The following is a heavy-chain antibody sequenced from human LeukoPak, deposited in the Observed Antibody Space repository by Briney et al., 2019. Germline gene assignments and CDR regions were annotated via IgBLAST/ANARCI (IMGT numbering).Heavy chain of an antibody. CDR1: GGSISSYY. Sequence: SETLSLTCTVSGGSISSYYWSWIRQPPGKGLEWIGYIYYSGSTNYNPSLKSRVTISVDTSKNQFSLKLSSVTAADTAVYYCARHLPPSGYSSSWHRPNYYYGMDVWGQGTTVTVSS. J-gene: IGHJ6*02. CDR2: IYYSGST. V-gene: IGHV4-59*08. CDR3: ARHLPPSGYSSSWHRPNYYYGMDV. D-gene: IGHD6-13*01.